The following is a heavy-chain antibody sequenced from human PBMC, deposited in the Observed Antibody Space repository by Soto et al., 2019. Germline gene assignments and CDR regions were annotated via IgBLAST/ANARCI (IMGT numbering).Heavy chain of an antibody. CDR3: ARAYCTSTSCYDDYYYYYFMDV. V-gene: IGHV1-18*01. CDR1: GYTFTSYG. J-gene: IGHJ6*03. D-gene: IGHD2-2*01. CDR2: ISAYNGNT. Sequence: ASVKVSCKASGYTFTSYGISWVRQAPGRGLEWMGWISAYNGNTNYAQKLQGRVTMTTDTSTSTAYMELRSLRSDDTAVYYCARAYCTSTSCYDDYYYYYFMDVWGKGTTVTVS.